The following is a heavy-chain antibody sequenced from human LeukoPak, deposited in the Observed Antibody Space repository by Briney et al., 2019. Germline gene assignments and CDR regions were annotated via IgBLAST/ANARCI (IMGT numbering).Heavy chain of an antibody. D-gene: IGHD6-13*01. CDR3: AREVLAAGSLWFDP. CDR2: IYTSGST. Sequence: SETLSLTCTVSGGSISSYYRSWIRQPAGKGLEWIGRIYTSGSTNYNPSLKSRVTISVDTSKNQFSLKLSSVTAADTAVYYCAREVLAAGSLWFDPWGQGTLVTVSS. V-gene: IGHV4-4*07. J-gene: IGHJ5*02. CDR1: GGSISSYY.